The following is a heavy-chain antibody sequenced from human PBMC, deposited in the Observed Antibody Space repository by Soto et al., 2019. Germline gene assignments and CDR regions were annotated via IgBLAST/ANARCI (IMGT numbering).Heavy chain of an antibody. Sequence: QVQLVESGGGVVQPGRSLRLSCAASGFTFSSYAMHWVRQAPGKGLEWVAVISYDGSNKYYADSVKGRFTISRDNSKNTLYLQMNSLRAEDTAVYYCARDGSGYCSGGSCYTGGSFDYWGQGTLVTVSS. CDR1: GFTFSSYA. CDR2: ISYDGSNK. V-gene: IGHV3-30-3*01. D-gene: IGHD2-15*01. CDR3: ARDGSGYCSGGSCYTGGSFDY. J-gene: IGHJ4*02.